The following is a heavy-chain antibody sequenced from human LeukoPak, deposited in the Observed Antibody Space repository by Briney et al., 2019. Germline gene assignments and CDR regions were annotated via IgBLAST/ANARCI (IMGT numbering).Heavy chain of an antibody. J-gene: IGHJ4*02. CDR2: INPNNGGT. CDR3: ARLAVAGTETVDY. CDR1: GYTFTGYY. Sequence: ASVKVSCKASGYTFTGYYMHWVRQAPGQGLEWMGWINPNNGGTNYAQKFQGRVTMTRDTSISTAYMELSRLRSDDTAVYYCARLAVAGTETVDYWGQGTLVTVSS. V-gene: IGHV1-2*02. D-gene: IGHD6-19*01.